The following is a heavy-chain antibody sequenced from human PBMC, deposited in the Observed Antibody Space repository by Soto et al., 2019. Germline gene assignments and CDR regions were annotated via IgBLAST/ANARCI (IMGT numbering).Heavy chain of an antibody. D-gene: IGHD3-22*01. CDR3: ASDFYDSTTK. CDR2: IIPIFGTA. CDR1: GGTFSSDA. J-gene: IGHJ4*02. Sequence: ASVKVSCKASGGTFSSDAISWVRQAPGQGLEWMGGIIPIFGTANYAQKFQGRVTITADESTSTAYMELSSLRSEDTAVYYCASDFYDSTTKWGQGTLVTVSS. V-gene: IGHV1-69*13.